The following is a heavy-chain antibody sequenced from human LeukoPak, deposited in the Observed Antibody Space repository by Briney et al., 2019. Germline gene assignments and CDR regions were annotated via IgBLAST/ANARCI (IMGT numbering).Heavy chain of an antibody. V-gene: IGHV3-30*01. J-gene: IGHJ4*02. D-gene: IGHD2-2*01. CDR2: ISYDGSNK. CDR1: GFTFSSYA. Sequence: GGSLRLSCAASGFTFSSYAMHWVRQAPGTGLEWVAVISYDGSNKYYADSVKGRFTISRDNSKNTLYLQMNSLRAEDTAVYYCARGTHKYCSSTSCYSVGAYWGQGTLVTVSS. CDR3: ARGTHKYCSSTSCYSVGAY.